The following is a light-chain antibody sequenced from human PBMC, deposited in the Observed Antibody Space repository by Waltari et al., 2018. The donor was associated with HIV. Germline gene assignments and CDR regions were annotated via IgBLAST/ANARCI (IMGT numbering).Light chain of an antibody. Sequence: EIVMTQSPATLSVSPGERATLPCRASQSVRSHLAWYQQKPGQAPRLLIYGASTRATGVPANFNGNGSGTEFTLTISSLQSEDFAVYYCQQYNDRPPWTFGQGTTVEIK. CDR3: QQYNDRPPWT. J-gene: IGKJ1*01. V-gene: IGKV3D-15*01. CDR1: QSVRSH. CDR2: GAS.